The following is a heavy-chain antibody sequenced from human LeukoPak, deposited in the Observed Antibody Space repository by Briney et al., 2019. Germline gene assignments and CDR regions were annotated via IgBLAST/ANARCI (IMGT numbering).Heavy chain of an antibody. D-gene: IGHD6-25*01. V-gene: IGHV5-10-1*01. CDR2: IDPGDSYT. CDR3: ARQRLEELGYYYGMDV. J-gene: IGHJ6*04. Sequence: GESLRISCKGSGYSFTSYWISWVRQMPGKGLEWMGRIDPGDSYTNYSPSFQGHVTISADKSISTAYLQWSSLKASDTAMYYCARQRLEELGYYYGMDVWGKGTTVTVSS. CDR1: GYSFTSYW.